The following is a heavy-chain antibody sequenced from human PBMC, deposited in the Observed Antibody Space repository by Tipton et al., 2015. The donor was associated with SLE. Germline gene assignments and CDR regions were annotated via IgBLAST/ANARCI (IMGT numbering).Heavy chain of an antibody. Sequence: TLSLTCTVSGDSISSGGYYWSWIRQHPVKGLEWIGYIYDSGSTYYNPSLKSRVTISADTSKNQFSLTLSSVTAADTAVYYCAKRSTGGGYFDYWGQGALVTVSS. CDR3: AKRSTGGGYFDY. CDR1: GDSISSGGYY. D-gene: IGHD3-10*01. V-gene: IGHV4-31*03. J-gene: IGHJ4*02. CDR2: IYDSGST.